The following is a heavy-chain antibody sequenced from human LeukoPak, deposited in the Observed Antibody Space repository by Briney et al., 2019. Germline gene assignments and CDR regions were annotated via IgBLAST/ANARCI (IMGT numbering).Heavy chain of an antibody. V-gene: IGHV1-69*01. CDR3: ARDGAAAGTGGWFDP. J-gene: IGHJ5*02. CDR1: GGTFSSYA. D-gene: IGHD6-13*01. CDR2: IIPIFGTA. Sequence: SVKVSCKASGGTFSSYAISWVRQAPGQGLEWMGGIIPIFGTANYAQKFQGRVTITADESTSTAYMELSSLRSEDTAVYYCARDGAAAGTGGWFDPWGQGTLVTVSS.